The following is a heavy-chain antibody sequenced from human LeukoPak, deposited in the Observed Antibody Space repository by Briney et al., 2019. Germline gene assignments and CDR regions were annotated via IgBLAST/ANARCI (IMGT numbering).Heavy chain of an antibody. Sequence: GGSLRLSCAASGFTVSSNYMSWVRQAPGKGLEWVSVISSCGSTYYADSVKGRFTISRDNSKNTLYLQMNNLRAEDTAVYYCARDGGYGSYVSPSNWYFDLWGRGTLVTVSS. V-gene: IGHV3-53*01. J-gene: IGHJ2*01. CDR3: ARDGGYGSYVSPSNWYFDL. CDR1: GFTVSSNY. CDR2: ISSCGST. D-gene: IGHD1-26*01.